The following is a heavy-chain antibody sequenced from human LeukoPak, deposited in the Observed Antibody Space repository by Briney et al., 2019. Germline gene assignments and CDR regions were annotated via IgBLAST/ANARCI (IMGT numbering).Heavy chain of an antibody. CDR2: ISYDGSNK. D-gene: IGHD2-15*01. V-gene: IGHV3-30*14. CDR3: AREKPGSGQLLFDY. J-gene: IGHJ4*02. CDR1: GFTFSSYA. Sequence: GRSLRLSCAASGFTFSSYAMHWVRQAPGKGLEWVAVISYDGSNKYYPGSVKGRFTISRENAKNSLYLQMNSLRAEDTAVYYCAREKPGSGQLLFDYWGQGTLVTVSS.